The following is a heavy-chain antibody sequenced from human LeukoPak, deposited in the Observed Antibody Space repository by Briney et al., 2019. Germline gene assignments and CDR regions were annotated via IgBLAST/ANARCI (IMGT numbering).Heavy chain of an antibody. CDR1: GFTFSSNY. Sequence: PGGSLRLSCAASGFTFSSNYMSWVRQAPGKGLEWVSVIYSGGSTYYADSVKGRFTISRDNSKNTLYLQMNSLRAEDTAVYYCARDPGDYYFDYWGQGTLVTVSS. D-gene: IGHD4-17*01. V-gene: IGHV3-66*01. J-gene: IGHJ4*02. CDR3: ARDPGDYYFDY. CDR2: IYSGGST.